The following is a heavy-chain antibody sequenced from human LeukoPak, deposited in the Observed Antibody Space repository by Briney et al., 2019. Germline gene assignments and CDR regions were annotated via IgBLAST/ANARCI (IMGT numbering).Heavy chain of an antibody. D-gene: IGHD6-13*01. J-gene: IGHJ4*02. V-gene: IGHV1-2*02. CDR2: INPNSGGT. CDR1: GYTFTGYY. CDR3: ARDRIAAAGTLGY. Sequence: GASMKVSCKASGYTFTGYYMHWVRQAPGQGLEWMGWINPNSGGTNYAQKLQGRVTMTTDTSTSTAYMELRSLRSDDTAVYYCARDRIAAAGTLGYWGQGTLVTVSS.